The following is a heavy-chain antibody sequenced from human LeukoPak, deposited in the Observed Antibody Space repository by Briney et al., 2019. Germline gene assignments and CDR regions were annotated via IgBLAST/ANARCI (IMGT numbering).Heavy chain of an antibody. J-gene: IGHJ5*02. CDR2: IYHSGST. CDR1: GGSISSGGYS. Sequence: SETLSLTCAVSGGSISSGGYSWSWIRQPPGKGLEWIGYIYHSGSTYYNPSLKSRVTISVDRSKNQFSLKLSSVTAADTAVYYCARARDTTSGSNWFDPWGQGTLVTVSS. V-gene: IGHV4-30-2*01. D-gene: IGHD1-26*01. CDR3: ARARDTTSGSNWFDP.